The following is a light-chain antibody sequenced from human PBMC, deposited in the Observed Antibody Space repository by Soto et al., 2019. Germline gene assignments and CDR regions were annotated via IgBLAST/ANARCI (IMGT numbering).Light chain of an antibody. Sequence: QSALTQPASVSGSPRQSITISCTGTSSDVGGYNYVSWYQQHPGKVPKLMIYDVTNRPSGVSDRFSGSKSGNTASLTISGLQAEDEADYYCGSYTSSYTYVFGTGTKVTVL. J-gene: IGLJ1*01. CDR2: DVT. V-gene: IGLV2-14*01. CDR1: SSDVGGYNY. CDR3: GSYTSSYTYV.